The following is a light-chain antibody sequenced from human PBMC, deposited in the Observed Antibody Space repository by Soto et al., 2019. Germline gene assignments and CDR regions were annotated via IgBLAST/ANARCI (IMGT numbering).Light chain of an antibody. V-gene: IGKV3-11*01. CDR2: DAS. Sequence: EIVLTQSPATLSLSPGERATLSCRASQSVSNYLAWYQQKPGQAPRLHIYDASNRATGIPARFSGSGSGTDFTLTISSLEPEDFAVYFCQQRRNWPILTFGPATTVAIK. CDR1: QSVSNY. J-gene: IGKJ3*01. CDR3: QQRRNWPILT.